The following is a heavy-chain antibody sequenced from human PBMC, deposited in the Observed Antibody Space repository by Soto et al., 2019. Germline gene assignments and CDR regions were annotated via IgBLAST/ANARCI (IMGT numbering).Heavy chain of an antibody. D-gene: IGHD3-3*01. CDR1: GFTFGDYA. Sequence: EVQLVESGGGLVQPGRSLRLSCTASGFTFGDYAMSWFRQAPGKGLEWVGFIRSKAYGGTTEYAASVKGRFTISRDDSKSIAYLQMNSLKTEDTAVYYCTRGGDYDFWSGYPTHYYYYYMDVWGKGTTVTVSS. V-gene: IGHV3-49*03. CDR2: IRSKAYGGTT. J-gene: IGHJ6*03. CDR3: TRGGDYDFWSGYPTHYYYYYMDV.